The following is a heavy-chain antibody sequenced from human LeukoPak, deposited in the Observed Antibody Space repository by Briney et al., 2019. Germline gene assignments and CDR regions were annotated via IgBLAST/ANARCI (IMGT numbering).Heavy chain of an antibody. CDR1: GFTFSDYY. D-gene: IGHD1-20*01. CDR3: ATTLAGNWLGTAFDI. V-gene: IGHV3-11*01. J-gene: IGHJ3*02. Sequence: GGSLRLSCAASGFTFSDYYMSWIRQAPGKGLEWVSYISSSGSTIYYADSVKGRFTISRDNAKNSLYLQMNSLRAEDTAVYYCATTLAGNWLGTAFDIWGQGTMVTVSS. CDR2: ISSSGSTI.